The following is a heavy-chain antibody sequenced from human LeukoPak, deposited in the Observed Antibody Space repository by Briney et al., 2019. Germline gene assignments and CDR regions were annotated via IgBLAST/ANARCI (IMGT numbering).Heavy chain of an antibody. D-gene: IGHD1-1*01. CDR2: ISYDGSNK. V-gene: IGHV3-30*03. Sequence: PGRSLRLSCAASGFTFSSYGMHWVRQAPGKGLEWVAVISYDGSNKYYADSVKGRFTISRDNSKNTLYLQMNSLRAEDTAVYYCARELDRIQDLDSWGQGTQVTVSS. CDR1: GFTFSSYG. J-gene: IGHJ4*02. CDR3: ARELDRIQDLDS.